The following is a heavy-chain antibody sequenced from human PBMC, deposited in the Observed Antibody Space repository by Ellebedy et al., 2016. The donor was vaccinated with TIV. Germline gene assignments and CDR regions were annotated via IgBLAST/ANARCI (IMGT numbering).Heavy chain of an antibody. V-gene: IGHV1-18*04. D-gene: IGHD3/OR15-3a*01. CDR3: ARGDWGENEYSWFDP. Sequence: AASVKVSCKTSGYTFTSHGISWVRQAPGQGLEWMGWISPYTIKTKYAQNFQGRFTMTTDTSTSTAYMQLRSLRSDDPAVYYCARGDWGENEYSWFDPWGQGTLVIVSS. CDR1: GYTFTSHG. J-gene: IGHJ5*02. CDR2: ISPYTIKT.